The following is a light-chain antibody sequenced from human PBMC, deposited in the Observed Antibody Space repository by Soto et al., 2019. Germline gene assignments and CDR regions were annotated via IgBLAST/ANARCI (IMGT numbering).Light chain of an antibody. V-gene: IGKV4-1*01. CDR3: QQHYSSPPT. Sequence: DIVMTQSPDSLAVSLGERATINCKSSQSVLYISNNKNYLAWYQQKPGQPPKLLIYWASTRESGVPDRFSGSGSGTDFTLTISSLQAEDVAVYYCQQHYSSPPTFGQGTKVEIK. J-gene: IGKJ1*01. CDR1: QSVLYISNNKNY. CDR2: WAS.